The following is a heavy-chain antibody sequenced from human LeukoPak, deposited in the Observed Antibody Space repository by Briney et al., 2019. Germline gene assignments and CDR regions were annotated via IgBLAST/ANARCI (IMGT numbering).Heavy chain of an antibody. CDR1: GFTFTYAW. J-gene: IGHJ4*02. D-gene: IGHD3-10*01. CDR2: IASRPAGGAT. Sequence: PGRSLRLSCAASGFTFTYAWMNWVRQAPGEGLEWVGRIASRPAGGATDYADSVRGRFSISRDDSKNTLYLQMNSLKTEDTAVYYCTTEGQQMESSGFDYWGQGTPVTVSS. CDR3: TTEGQQMESSGFDY. V-gene: IGHV3-15*07.